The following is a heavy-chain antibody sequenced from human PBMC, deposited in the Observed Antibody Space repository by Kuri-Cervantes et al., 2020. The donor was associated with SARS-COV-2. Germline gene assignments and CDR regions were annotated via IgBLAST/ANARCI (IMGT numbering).Heavy chain of an antibody. Sequence: GESLKISCAASGFSFSDYYMSWVRQAPGKGLEWVSAISGSGGSTYYADSVKGRFTISRDNSKNTLYLQMNSLRAEDTAVYYCARTRSPRNIAVWYFDLWGRGTLVTVSS. CDR1: GFSFSDYY. J-gene: IGHJ2*01. CDR2: ISGSGGST. D-gene: IGHD6-19*01. V-gene: IGHV3-23*01. CDR3: ARTRSPRNIAVWYFDL.